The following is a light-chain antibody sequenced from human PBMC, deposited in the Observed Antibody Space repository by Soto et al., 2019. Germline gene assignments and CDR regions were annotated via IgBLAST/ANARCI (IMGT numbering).Light chain of an antibody. Sequence: QSVLTQPTSASGTPGQRVTISCSGSSSNIGKKYVYWYQQLPGTAPKLLIYSVNQRPSGFPDRFSGSKSGTSASLAIGGIRSEDEVDYYCAAWDDSLRGLVFGGGTKVTVL. J-gene: IGLJ2*01. V-gene: IGLV1-47*02. CDR2: SVN. CDR1: SSNIGKKY. CDR3: AAWDDSLRGLV.